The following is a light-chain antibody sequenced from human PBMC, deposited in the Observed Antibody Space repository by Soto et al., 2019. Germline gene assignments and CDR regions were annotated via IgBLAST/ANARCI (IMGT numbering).Light chain of an antibody. CDR3: QSYDSGLSGHWV. Sequence: QSVLTQPPSMSRAPGQRVTMSCTGSSSNLGAGYDVHWYQRLPGAAPKLLIYDNTHRPSGVPNRFSGSKSGTSASLAITGLQAEDEADYYCQSYDSGLSGHWVFGGGTKLTVL. V-gene: IGLV1-40*01. J-gene: IGLJ3*02. CDR1: SSNLGAGYD. CDR2: DNT.